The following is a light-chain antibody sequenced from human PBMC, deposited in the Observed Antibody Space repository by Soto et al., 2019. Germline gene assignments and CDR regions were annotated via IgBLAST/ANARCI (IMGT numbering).Light chain of an antibody. CDR1: SSNIGATYG. V-gene: IGLV1-40*01. CDR2: GNS. Sequence: QSVLTQPPSVSGAPGQRVTISCTGSSSNIGATYGHWYQQLPGTAPKLLIYGNSNRPSGVPDRFSGSKSGTSASLAITGLQAEDDADYYCQSYDSSLSGSVFGGGTKLTVL. CDR3: QSYDSSLSGSV. J-gene: IGLJ3*02.